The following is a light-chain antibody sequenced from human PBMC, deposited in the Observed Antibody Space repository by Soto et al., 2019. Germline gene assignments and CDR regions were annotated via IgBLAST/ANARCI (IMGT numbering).Light chain of an antibody. V-gene: IGKV1-39*01. Sequence: DILMTQSPSSLSAAVGDRVTITCRASQTILTYLHWFQQKPGKAPKVLIYDTSSLRSGVPSRFSGSGSGTDFTLTISSLQPEDAATYFFQQTFFPIVTFCGGTRVHI. J-gene: IGKJ4*01. CDR3: QQTFFPIVT. CDR1: QTILTY. CDR2: DTS.